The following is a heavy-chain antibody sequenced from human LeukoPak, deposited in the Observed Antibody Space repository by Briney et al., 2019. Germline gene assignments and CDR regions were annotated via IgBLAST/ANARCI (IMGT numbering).Heavy chain of an antibody. CDR2: IGSDGKT. D-gene: IGHD5-24*01. CDR3: AREGDGYNPFDY. V-gene: IGHV3-23*01. Sequence: PGGSLRLSCEASGFPFSSYAMTWVRQAPGKGLEWVSSIGSDGKTHYSESVKGRFVISRDNAKNTLYLQMNSLRAEDTAVYYCAREGDGYNPFDYWGQGTLVTVSS. CDR1: GFPFSSYA. J-gene: IGHJ4*02.